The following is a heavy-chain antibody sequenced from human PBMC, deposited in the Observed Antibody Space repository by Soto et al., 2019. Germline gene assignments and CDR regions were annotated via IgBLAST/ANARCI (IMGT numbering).Heavy chain of an antibody. Sequence: EVQLVESGGGLVQPGGSLRLSCAASGFTFSSYWMSWVRQAPGKGLEWAANIKQDGSEKYYVDSVKGRFTISRDNAKNSLYLQMNSLRAEDTAVYYCARDRGGDYPDYWGEGTLVTVS. CDR3: ARDRGGDYPDY. CDR1: GFTFSSYW. CDR2: IKQDGSEK. V-gene: IGHV3-7*01. D-gene: IGHD4-17*01. J-gene: IGHJ4*02.